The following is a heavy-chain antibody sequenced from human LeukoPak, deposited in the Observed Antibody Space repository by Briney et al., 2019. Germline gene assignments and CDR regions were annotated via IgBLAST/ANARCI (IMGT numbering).Heavy chain of an antibody. Sequence: ASVKVSCTVSGYTLTELSMHWVRQAPGKGLEWMGGFDPEDGETIYAQKFQGRVTMTEDTSTDTAYMELSSLRSEDTAVYYCATPRYYGSGSYMFDYWGQGTLVTVSS. J-gene: IGHJ4*02. D-gene: IGHD3-10*01. CDR3: ATPRYYGSGSYMFDY. V-gene: IGHV1-24*01. CDR1: GYTLTELS. CDR2: FDPEDGET.